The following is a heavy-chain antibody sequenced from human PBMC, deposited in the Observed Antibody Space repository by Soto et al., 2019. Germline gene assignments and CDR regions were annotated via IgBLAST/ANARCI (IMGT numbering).Heavy chain of an antibody. D-gene: IGHD6-19*01. CDR2: IYSGGST. V-gene: IGHV3-66*01. Sequence: GGSLRLSCAASGFTVSSNYMSWVRQAPGKGLEWVSVIYSGGSTYYADSVKGRFTISRDNSKNTLYLQMNSLRAEDTAVYYCARNLNDRGSGRGAFDIWGQGTMVTVSS. CDR3: ARNLNDRGSGRGAFDI. CDR1: GFTVSSNY. J-gene: IGHJ3*02.